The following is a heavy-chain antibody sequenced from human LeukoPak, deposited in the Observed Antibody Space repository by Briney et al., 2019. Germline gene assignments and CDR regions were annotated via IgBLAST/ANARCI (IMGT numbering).Heavy chain of an antibody. CDR2: IKGKTDGGTT. V-gene: IGHV3-15*01. D-gene: IGHD6-13*01. Sequence: GGSLTLSCAASAITFSNAWMSWLRQAPGKGLEWVGRIKGKTDGGTTDYAAPVKGRFTISRDDSKNTVYLQMNSLKTEDTAVYYCTTVRGSSWQYFQHWGQGTLVTVSS. J-gene: IGHJ1*01. CDR1: AITFSNAW. CDR3: TTVRGSSWQYFQH.